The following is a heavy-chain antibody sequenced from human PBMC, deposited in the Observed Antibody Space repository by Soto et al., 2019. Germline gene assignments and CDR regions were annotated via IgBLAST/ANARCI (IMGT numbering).Heavy chain of an antibody. J-gene: IGHJ3*02. D-gene: IGHD3-22*01. CDR3: ASPYYDSSGYYFDASDI. V-gene: IGHV5-51*01. CDR2: IYPGDSDT. Sequence: GESLKISCKGSGYSFTSYWIGWVRQMPGKGLEWMGIIYPGDSDTRYSPSFQGQVTISADKSISTAYLQWSSLKASDTAMYYCASPYYDSSGYYFDASDIWGQGTMVTVSS. CDR1: GYSFTSYW.